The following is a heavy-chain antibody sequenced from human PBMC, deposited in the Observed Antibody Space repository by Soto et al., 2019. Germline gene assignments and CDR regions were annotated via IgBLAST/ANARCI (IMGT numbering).Heavy chain of an antibody. J-gene: IGHJ4*02. V-gene: IGHV3-64D*06. CDR1: GFTFSSYA. Sequence: GGSLRLSCSASGFTFSSYAMHWVRQAPGKGLEYVSAISSNGGSTYYADSVKGRFTISRDNSKNTLYLQMSSLRVEDTAVYYCVKGRDWAVATIRTGYWGQGTLVTVSS. D-gene: IGHD5-12*01. CDR3: VKGRDWAVATIRTGY. CDR2: ISSNGGST.